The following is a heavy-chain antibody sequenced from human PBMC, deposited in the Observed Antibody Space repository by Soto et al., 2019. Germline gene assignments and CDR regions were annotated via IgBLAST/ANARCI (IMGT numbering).Heavy chain of an antibody. CDR2: ISGGGGTT. Sequence: GGSLRLSWVASGFTFSSYAMTWVRQAPGKGLEWVSTISGGGGTTHYVECVKGRSTISRDNSKNIVYIKLESERTDDMAIYYCAKDGYVVPVTISLGKPAMGVWGQGTMVTVSS. D-gene: IGHD3-16*01. CDR1: GFTFSSYA. J-gene: IGHJ6*02. V-gene: IGHV3-23*01. CDR3: AKDGYVVPVTISLGKPAMGV.